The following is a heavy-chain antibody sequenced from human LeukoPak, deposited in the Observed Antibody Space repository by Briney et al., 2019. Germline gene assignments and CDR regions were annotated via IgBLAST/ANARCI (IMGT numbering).Heavy chain of an antibody. D-gene: IGHD6-25*01. J-gene: IGHJ6*03. CDR1: GFTFSNYA. CDR2: VTASARRT. V-gene: IGHV3-23*01. Sequence: GGSLRLSCEASGFTFSNYAMSWVRQAPGKGLEWVSTVTASARRTYYADSVQGRFTISRDNAKNSLYLQMNSLRAEDTALYYCARALAALAYYYMDVWGKGTTVTVSS. CDR3: ARALAALAYYYMDV.